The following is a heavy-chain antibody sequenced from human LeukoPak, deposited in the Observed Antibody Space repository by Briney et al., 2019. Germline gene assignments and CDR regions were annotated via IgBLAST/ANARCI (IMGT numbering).Heavy chain of an antibody. D-gene: IGHD5-12*01. CDR1: GVSISSGDYY. CDR2: IYYSGST. Sequence: PSETLSLTCTVSGVSISSGDYYWSWIRQPPGKGLEWIGYIYYSGSTYYNPSLKSRVTISVDTSKNQFSLKLSSVTAADTAVYYCARASGGYGMDVWGQGTTVTVSS. J-gene: IGHJ6*02. CDR3: ARASGGYGMDV. V-gene: IGHV4-30-4*01.